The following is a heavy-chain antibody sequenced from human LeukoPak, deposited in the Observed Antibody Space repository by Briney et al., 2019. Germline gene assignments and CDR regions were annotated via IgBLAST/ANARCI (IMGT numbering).Heavy chain of an antibody. CDR2: ISSSGRTM. J-gene: IGHJ6*02. Sequence: GGSLRLSCAASGFTFSSYEMNWVRQAPGKGLEWVSHISSSGRTMYYADSVKGRFTISRDNSKNTLYLQMNSLRAEDTAVYYCARDLGYCSSTSCSLYGMDVWGQGTTVTVSS. V-gene: IGHV3-48*03. CDR3: ARDLGYCSSTSCSLYGMDV. D-gene: IGHD2-2*01. CDR1: GFTFSSYE.